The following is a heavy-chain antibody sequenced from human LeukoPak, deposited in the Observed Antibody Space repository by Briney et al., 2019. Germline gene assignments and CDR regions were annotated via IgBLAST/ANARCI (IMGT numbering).Heavy chain of an antibody. J-gene: IGHJ4*02. CDR2: VNADNSNT. Sequence: ASVKVSCRASGYTFTGYYMHWVRQAPGQRLEWMGWVNADNSNTKYSQEFQGRVTITRDTSASTAYMDLNSLGSEDMAVYYCAVGDYYYDTRFDYWGQGTLVTVSS. D-gene: IGHD3-22*01. CDR1: GYTFTGYY. V-gene: IGHV1-3*03. CDR3: AVGDYYYDTRFDY.